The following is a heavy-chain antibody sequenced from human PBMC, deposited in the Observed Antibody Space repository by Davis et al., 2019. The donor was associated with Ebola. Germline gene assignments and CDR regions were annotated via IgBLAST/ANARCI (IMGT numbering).Heavy chain of an antibody. CDR1: GYTFTSYY. CDR3: ARGNRGGDILTGCFFDY. V-gene: IGHV1-46*03. Sequence: ASVKVSCKASGYTFTSYYMYWVRQAPGQGLEWMGIINPSGGSTTYAQKFQGRVTMTRDTSTSTVYMELSSLRSDDTAIYYCARGNRGGDILTGCFFDYWGQGTLVTVSS. CDR2: INPSGGST. D-gene: IGHD3-9*01. J-gene: IGHJ4*02.